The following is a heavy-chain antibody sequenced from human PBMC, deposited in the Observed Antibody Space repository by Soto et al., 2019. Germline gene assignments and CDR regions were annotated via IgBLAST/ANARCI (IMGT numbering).Heavy chain of an antibody. J-gene: IGHJ6*02. V-gene: IGHV3-7*01. CDR1: GFTFSSYW. CDR3: ARDTDDFWIDEDYYGMDV. D-gene: IGHD3-3*01. Sequence: AVGSLRLSCAASGFTFSSYWMSWVRQAPGKGLEWVANIKQDGSEKYYVDSVKGRFTISRDNAKNSLYLQMNSLRAGDTAVYYCARDTDDFWIDEDYYGMDVWGQGTTVTVSS. CDR2: IKQDGSEK.